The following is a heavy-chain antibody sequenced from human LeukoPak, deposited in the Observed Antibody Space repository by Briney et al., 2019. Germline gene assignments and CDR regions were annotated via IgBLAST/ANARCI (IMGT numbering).Heavy chain of an antibody. V-gene: IGHV4-30-4*08. D-gene: IGHD1-1*01. J-gene: IGHJ5*02. CDR3: ARAVQASLQPRFDP. CDR2: IYYSGIA. CDR1: GDSITSGDYY. Sequence: SETLSLTCTVSGDSITSGDYYWSWIRQPPGKGLEWIGYIYYSGIAYYHPSLKSRVSISVDTSKNQFSLNLNSVTAADTAVYYCARAVQASLQPRFDPWGQGTLVTVSS.